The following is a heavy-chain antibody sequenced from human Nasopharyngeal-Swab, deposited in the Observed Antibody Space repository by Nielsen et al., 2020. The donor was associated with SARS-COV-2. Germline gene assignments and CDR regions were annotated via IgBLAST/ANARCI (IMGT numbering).Heavy chain of an antibody. CDR1: GYAFTSYA. V-gene: IGHV1-3*01. CDR3: ARDRIDSGFDY. Sequence: ASVKVSCKASGYAFTSYAMHWERQAPGQRLEWMGWINAGNGNTKYSQKFQGRVTVTRDTSASTAYMELSSLRSEDTAVYYCARDRIDSGFDYWGQGTLVTVSS. CDR2: INAGNGNT. J-gene: IGHJ4*02. D-gene: IGHD3-10*01.